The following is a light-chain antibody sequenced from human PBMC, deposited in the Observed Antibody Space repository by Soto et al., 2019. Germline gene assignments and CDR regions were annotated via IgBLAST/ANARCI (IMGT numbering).Light chain of an antibody. V-gene: IGLV2-14*01. J-gene: IGLJ1*01. CDR1: SSDVGGYNY. CDR2: EVS. CDR3: TSYTSSSTLDV. Sequence: QSFLTQPASVSWSPGQSITISCTGTSSDVGGYNYVSWYQQHPGKSPKLMIYEVSNRPLGVSNRFSGSKSGNTASLTISGLQAEDEADYYCTSYTSSSTLDVFGTGTKVTVL.